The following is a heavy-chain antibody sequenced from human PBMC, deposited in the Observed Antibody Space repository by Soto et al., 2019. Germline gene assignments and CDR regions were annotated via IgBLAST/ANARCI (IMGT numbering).Heavy chain of an antibody. CDR3: ASWRPIIVATRDRIDY. V-gene: IGHV4-39*01. Sequence: SETKSLTNTVSGGYISSISYYWSWINQPPGKGLEWIGSIYYSGSTYYNPSLKSRVTISVDTSKNQFSLKLSSVTAADTAVYYCASWRPIIVATRDRIDYWGQGTLVAVSS. J-gene: IGHJ4*02. D-gene: IGHD5-12*01. CDR1: GGYISSISYY. CDR2: IYYSGST.